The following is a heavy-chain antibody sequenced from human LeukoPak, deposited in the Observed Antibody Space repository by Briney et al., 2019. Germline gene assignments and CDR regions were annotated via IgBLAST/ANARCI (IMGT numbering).Heavy chain of an antibody. CDR3: ARVGDSSGYFSITG. D-gene: IGHD3-22*01. V-gene: IGHV4-30-2*01. Sequence: PSETLSLTCTVSGASISSDSYYWSWIRQPPGKGLEWIGYIYHSGSTYYNPSLKSRVTISVDRSKNQFSLELSSVTAADTAVYYCARVGDSSGYFSITGWGQGALVTVSS. J-gene: IGHJ4*02. CDR1: GASISSDSYY. CDR2: IYHSGST.